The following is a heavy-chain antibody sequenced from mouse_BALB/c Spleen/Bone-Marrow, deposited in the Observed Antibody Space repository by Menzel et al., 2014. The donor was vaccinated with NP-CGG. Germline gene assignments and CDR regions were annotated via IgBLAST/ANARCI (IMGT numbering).Heavy chain of an antibody. J-gene: IGHJ4*01. D-gene: IGHD1-1*01. CDR3: ARYRYYGSSGWDY. V-gene: IGHV14-3*02. Sequence: VQLQQSGAELVQPGASVKLSCAASGFNIKDTYIHWVQQTPEQGLEWIGRIDPEDGNTKSDHKFQGKAPITADTSSNTAYLRLSSRTSEDTAVYYCARYRYYGSSGWDYGGQGTSVTVSS. CDR1: GFNIKDTY. CDR2: IDPEDGNT.